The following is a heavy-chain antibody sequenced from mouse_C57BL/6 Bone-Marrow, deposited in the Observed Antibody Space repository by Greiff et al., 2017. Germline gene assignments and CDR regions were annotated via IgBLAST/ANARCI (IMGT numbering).Heavy chain of an antibody. D-gene: IGHD1-1*02. CDR2: IDPNSGGT. CDR3: ARGLLWGGFAY. J-gene: IGHJ3*01. V-gene: IGHV1-72*01. Sequence: QVQLQQPGAELVKPGASVKLSCKASGYTFTTYWMHWVKQRPGRGLEWIGRIDPNSGGTKYNEKFKSKATLTVDKPSSTAYMMLSSLTSEDSAVYCCARGLLWGGFAYWGQGTLVTVSA. CDR1: GYTFTTYW.